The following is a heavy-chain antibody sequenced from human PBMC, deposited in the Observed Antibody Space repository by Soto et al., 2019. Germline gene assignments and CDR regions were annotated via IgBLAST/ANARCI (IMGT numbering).Heavy chain of an antibody. D-gene: IGHD6-19*01. CDR3: ARFSDDQCEYSSGCHDY. Sequence: PSETLSLTCTVSGGSISSSSYYWGWIRQPPGEGLEWIGSIYYSGSTYYNPSLKSRVTISVDTSKNQFSLKLSSVTAADTAVYYCARFSDDQCEYSSGCHDYWGQGTLVTVSS. J-gene: IGHJ4*02. CDR1: GGSISSSSYY. V-gene: IGHV4-39*01. CDR2: IYYSGST.